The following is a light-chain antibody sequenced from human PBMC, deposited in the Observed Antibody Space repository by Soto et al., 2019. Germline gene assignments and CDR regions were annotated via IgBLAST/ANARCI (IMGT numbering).Light chain of an antibody. CDR3: QQSYSTTWT. CDR2: AAS. Sequence: DIQMTQSPSSLSASVGDRVTITCRASQGISTYLNCYQQKPGKAPKLLIYAASSLQSGVPSRFSGSGSETDFTLTISSLQHEDFETYYCQQSYSTTWTLGQGTKVDIK. J-gene: IGKJ1*01. CDR1: QGISTY. V-gene: IGKV1-39*01.